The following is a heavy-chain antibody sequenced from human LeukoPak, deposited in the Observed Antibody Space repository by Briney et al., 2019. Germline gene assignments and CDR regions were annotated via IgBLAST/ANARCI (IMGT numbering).Heavy chain of an antibody. CDR1: GFSFSSYG. Sequence: GGSLRLSCAASGFSFSSYGMHWVRQAPGKGLEWVVVISYDGSNKYYADSVKGRFTISRDNSKNTLYLQMNSLRAEDTAVYYCARGGPTTVVTYDYWGQGTLVTVSS. V-gene: IGHV3-30*03. CDR2: ISYDGSNK. J-gene: IGHJ4*02. CDR3: ARGGPTTVVTYDY. D-gene: IGHD4-23*01.